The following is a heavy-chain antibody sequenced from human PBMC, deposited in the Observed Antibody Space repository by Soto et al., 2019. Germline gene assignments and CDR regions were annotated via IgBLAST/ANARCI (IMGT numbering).Heavy chain of an antibody. Sequence: QVQLVESGGGVVQPGRSLRLSCAASGFTFSSYGMHGVRQAPGKGLEWVAVISYDGSNKYYADSVKGRFTISRDNSKNTLYLQMNSLRAEDTAVYYCAKDGLWFGEFPLDYWGQGTLVTVSS. V-gene: IGHV3-30*18. D-gene: IGHD3-10*01. CDR1: GFTFSSYG. J-gene: IGHJ4*02. CDR2: ISYDGSNK. CDR3: AKDGLWFGEFPLDY.